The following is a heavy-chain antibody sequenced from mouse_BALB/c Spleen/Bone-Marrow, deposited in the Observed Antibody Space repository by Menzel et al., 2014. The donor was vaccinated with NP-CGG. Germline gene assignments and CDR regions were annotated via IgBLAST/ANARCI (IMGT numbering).Heavy chain of an antibody. D-gene: IGHD2-14*01. V-gene: IGHV5-9*03. Sequence: DVHLVESGGGLVKPGGSLTLSCAASGFTFSSYTMSWVRQTPEKRLEWVATISSGGGNTYYPDSMKGRFTISRDNAKNNLYRQMSSLRSEDTALYHCARAYYRYPFDYWGQGTTLTVSS. CDR2: ISSGGGNT. J-gene: IGHJ2*01. CDR1: GFTFSSYT. CDR3: ARAYYRYPFDY.